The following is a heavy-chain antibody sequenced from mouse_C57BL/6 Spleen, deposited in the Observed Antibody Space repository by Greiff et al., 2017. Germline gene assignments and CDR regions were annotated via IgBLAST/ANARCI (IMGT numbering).Heavy chain of an antibody. CDR1: GFTFSDYG. J-gene: IGHJ4*01. CDR2: ISSGSSTI. Sequence: VQLKQSGGGLVKPGGSLKLSCAASGFTFSDYGMHWVRQAPEKGLEWVAYISSGSSTIYYADTVKGRFTISRDNAKNTLFLQMTSLRSEDTAMYYCARLPTVVAGAMDYWGQGTSVTVSS. D-gene: IGHD1-1*01. V-gene: IGHV5-17*01. CDR3: ARLPTVVAGAMDY.